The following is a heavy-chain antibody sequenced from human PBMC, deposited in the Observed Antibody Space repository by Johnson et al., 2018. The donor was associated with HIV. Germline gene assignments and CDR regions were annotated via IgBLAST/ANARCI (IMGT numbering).Heavy chain of an antibody. CDR2: ISWNSGSI. Sequence: VQLVESGGGLVQPGRSLRLSCASSGFTFDDYAMHLVRQAPGKGLEWVSGISWNSGSIGYADSVKGRFTISRDNSKNTVDLRMNSLRSEDTAVYWCAKGLRWIDAYDFWGQGTMVAVSS. CDR1: GFTFDDYA. J-gene: IGHJ3*01. D-gene: IGHD4-23*01. CDR3: AKGLRWIDAYDF. V-gene: IGHV3-9*01.